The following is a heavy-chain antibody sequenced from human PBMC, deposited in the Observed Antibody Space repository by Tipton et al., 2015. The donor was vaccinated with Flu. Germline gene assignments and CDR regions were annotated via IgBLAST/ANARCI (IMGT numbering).Heavy chain of an antibody. CDR2: IKQDGSTK. V-gene: IGHV3-7*01. CDR3: ARLGLPDY. J-gene: IGHJ4*02. Sequence: SLRLSCAASGFTFSTYWMSWVRQAPGKGLEWVANIKQDGSTKYYVDSVKGRFTISRDNAKNSLYLQMDSLRAEDMAVYYCARLGLPDYWGQGTLVTVSS. CDR1: GFTFSTYW. D-gene: IGHD3-16*01.